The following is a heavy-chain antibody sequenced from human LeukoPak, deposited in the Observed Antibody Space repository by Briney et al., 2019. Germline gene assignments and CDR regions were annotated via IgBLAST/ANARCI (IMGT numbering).Heavy chain of an antibody. J-gene: IGHJ5*02. Sequence: KSSETLSLTCTVSGGSLTLYYWSWIRQPPGKGLEWIGYIHYSGSPYYKPSLKSRVTISVDTSKSQFSLKLSSVTAADPSVYHCARRDDFWSGYHNWFDPWGQGTLVTVSS. CDR1: GGSLTLYY. D-gene: IGHD3-3*01. V-gene: IGHV4-59*08. CDR2: IHYSGSP. CDR3: ARRDDFWSGYHNWFDP.